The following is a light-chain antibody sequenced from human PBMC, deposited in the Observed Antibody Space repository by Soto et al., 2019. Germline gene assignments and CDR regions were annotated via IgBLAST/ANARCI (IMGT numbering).Light chain of an antibody. CDR3: QQYVASPYT. Sequence: EIVLTQSPGTLSLSPGERATLSCRASQSISTYLAWYQQKPGQAPRLLIYGVTSRAAGIPDRFSASGSGTDFTLTISSLEPEDFAVYYCQQYVASPYTFGQGTNVDTK. V-gene: IGKV3-20*01. CDR2: GVT. CDR1: QSISTY. J-gene: IGKJ2*01.